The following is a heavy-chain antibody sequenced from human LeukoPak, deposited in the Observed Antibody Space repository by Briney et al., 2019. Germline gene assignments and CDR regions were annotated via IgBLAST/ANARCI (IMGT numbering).Heavy chain of an antibody. D-gene: IGHD3-22*01. J-gene: IGHJ4*02. Sequence: GGSLRLSCAASGFTVSRYYMSWVRQAPGKGLEWVSVFYIDGNTYYADSVRGRFTISRDDSKSIAYLQMNSLKTEDTAVYYCTRPYYYDSSGYYYAFDYWGQGTLVTVSS. CDR2: FYIDGNT. V-gene: IGHV3-66*01. CDR3: TRPYYYDSSGYYYAFDY. CDR1: GFTVSRYY.